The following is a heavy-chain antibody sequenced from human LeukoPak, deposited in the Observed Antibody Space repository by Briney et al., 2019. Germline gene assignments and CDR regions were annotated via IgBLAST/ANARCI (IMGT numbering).Heavy chain of an antibody. Sequence: SETLSLTCTVSGASISTYYWSWIRQSAGKGLEWIGRTYSSGSSNYNASLKSRVTMSVDTSKNQFSLKLSSVTAADTAVYYCARIFSVGYYFDYWGQGTLVTVSS. CDR3: ARIFSVGYYFDY. CDR2: TYSSGSS. J-gene: IGHJ4*02. V-gene: IGHV4-4*07. CDR1: GASISTYY. D-gene: IGHD3-3*01.